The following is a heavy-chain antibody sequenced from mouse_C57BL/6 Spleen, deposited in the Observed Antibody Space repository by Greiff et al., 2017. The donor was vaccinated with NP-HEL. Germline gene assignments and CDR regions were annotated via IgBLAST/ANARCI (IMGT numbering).Heavy chain of an antibody. CDR1: GYAFSSYW. CDR3: ARGRGIYYGNYFDY. J-gene: IGHJ2*01. Sequence: QVQLQQSGAELVKPGASVKISCKASGYAFSSYWMNWVKQRPGKGLEWIGQIYPGDGDTNYNGKFKGKATLTADKSSSTAYMQLSSLTSEDSAVYFCARGRGIYYGNYFDYWGQGTTLTVSS. CDR2: IYPGDGDT. D-gene: IGHD2-1*01. V-gene: IGHV1-80*01.